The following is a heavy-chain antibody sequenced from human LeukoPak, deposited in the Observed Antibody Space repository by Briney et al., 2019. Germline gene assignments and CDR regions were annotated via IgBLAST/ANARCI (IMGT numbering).Heavy chain of an antibody. CDR3: AKDHYDYVWGSYRIYYFDY. V-gene: IGHV3-23*01. J-gene: IGHJ4*02. CDR1: GFTLSSYA. D-gene: IGHD3-16*02. CDR2: ISGSGGST. Sequence: GGSLRLSCAASGFTLSSYAMSWVRQAPGKGLEWVSAISGSGGSTYYADSVKGRFTISRDNSKNTLYLQMNSLRAEGTAVYYCAKDHYDYVWGSYRIYYFDYWGQGTLVTVSS.